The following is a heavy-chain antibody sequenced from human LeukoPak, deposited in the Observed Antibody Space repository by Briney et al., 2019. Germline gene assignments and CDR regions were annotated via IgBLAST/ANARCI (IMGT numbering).Heavy chain of an antibody. D-gene: IGHD1-26*01. CDR1: GFIFSSYA. Sequence: PGGSLRLSCAASGFIFSSYAMNWVRQAPGKGLEWVSAINDGGGRTYYADSVKGRFTISRDNSKNTLYLQMNSLRAEDTAVYYCGKNRYSGSLSPFDIWGQGTMVTASS. CDR3: GKNRYSGSLSPFDI. V-gene: IGHV3-23*01. J-gene: IGHJ3*02. CDR2: INDGGGRT.